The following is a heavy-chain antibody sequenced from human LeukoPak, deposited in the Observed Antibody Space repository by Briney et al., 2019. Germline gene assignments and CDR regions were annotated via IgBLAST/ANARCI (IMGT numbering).Heavy chain of an antibody. Sequence: PSETLSLTCAVYGGSFSGYYWSWIRQPAGKGLEWIGRIYTSGSTNYNPSLKSRVTMSVDTSKNQFSLKLSSVTAADTAVYYCARSVGYCSGGSCLDFDYWGQGTLVTVSS. D-gene: IGHD2-15*01. CDR1: GGSFSGYY. V-gene: IGHV4-59*10. J-gene: IGHJ4*02. CDR3: ARSVGYCSGGSCLDFDY. CDR2: IYTSGST.